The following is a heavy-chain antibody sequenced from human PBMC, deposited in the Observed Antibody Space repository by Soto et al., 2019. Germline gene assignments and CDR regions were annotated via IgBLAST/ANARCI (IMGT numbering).Heavy chain of an antibody. Sequence: PGGSLRLSCAASGFTVSSNYMSWVRQAPGKGLEWVSVIYSGGNTYYADSVKGRFTISRDNSKNTLYLQMNSLRAEDTAVYYCAKDGTSSRGIQLWPRNDAFDICGQGTMVTGSS. D-gene: IGHD5-18*01. J-gene: IGHJ3*02. CDR1: GFTVSSNY. CDR3: AKDGTSSRGIQLWPRNDAFDI. V-gene: IGHV3-53*01. CDR2: IYSGGNT.